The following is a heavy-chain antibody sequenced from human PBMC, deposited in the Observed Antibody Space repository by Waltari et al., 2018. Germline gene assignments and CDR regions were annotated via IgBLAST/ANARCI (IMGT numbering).Heavy chain of an antibody. CDR2: ISSSSSTI. CDR3: ARELGYSYGDY. Sequence: EVQLVESGGGLVQPGGSLRLSCAASGFTFSSYSMNWVRQAPGKGLEWVSNISSSSSTIYYADSVKGRFTISRDNAKNSLYLQMNSLRAEDTAVYYCARELGYSYGDYWGQGTLVTVSS. J-gene: IGHJ4*02. V-gene: IGHV3-48*04. CDR1: GFTFSSYS. D-gene: IGHD5-18*01.